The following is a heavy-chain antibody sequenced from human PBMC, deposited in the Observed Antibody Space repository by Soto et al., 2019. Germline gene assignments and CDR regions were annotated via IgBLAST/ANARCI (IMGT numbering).Heavy chain of an antibody. Sequence: SETLSLTCAVSGGSISSEYSHWTLIRQSPGKGLEWIGYIHYTGSIMYNPSFKSRLTMAVDTTKNQFSLQLTSVTAADTAVYFCAREDDGGDRDYYGLDVWGQGTTVTVSS. V-gene: IGHV4-30-4*08. CDR3: AREDDGGDRDYYGLDV. J-gene: IGHJ6*02. CDR1: GGSISSEYSH. D-gene: IGHD2-21*02. CDR2: IHYTGSI.